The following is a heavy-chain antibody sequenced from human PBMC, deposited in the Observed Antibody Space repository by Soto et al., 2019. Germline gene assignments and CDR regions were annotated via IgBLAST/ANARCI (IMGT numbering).Heavy chain of an antibody. CDR1: GFTFSSYG. J-gene: IGHJ1*01. D-gene: IGHD4-17*01. CDR2: ISYDVRNK. V-gene: IGHV3-30*18. Sequence: GWSLRLSCAASGFTFSSYGMHWVRQAPGKGLEWVALISYDVRNKYYGDSVKGRFTISRDNSKNTLYLQMNSLRADDTAVYYCAKDLGAAVTKFYFHYWGQGTLVTVSS. CDR3: AKDLGAAVTKFYFHY.